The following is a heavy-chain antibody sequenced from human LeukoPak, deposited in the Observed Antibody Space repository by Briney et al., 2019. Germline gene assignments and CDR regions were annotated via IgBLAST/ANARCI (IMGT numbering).Heavy chain of an antibody. CDR1: GGSFSGYS. Sequence: SETLSLTCAAYGGSFSGYSWSWIRQPPGKGLEWIGEVNHSGSTNDNPSLRSRVIVSVDTSKNQFSLKLSSVTAADTAVYYCARGGYTSSFDYWGQGTLVTVSS. J-gene: IGHJ4*02. CDR2: VNHSGST. CDR3: ARGGYTSSFDY. V-gene: IGHV4-34*01. D-gene: IGHD6-13*01.